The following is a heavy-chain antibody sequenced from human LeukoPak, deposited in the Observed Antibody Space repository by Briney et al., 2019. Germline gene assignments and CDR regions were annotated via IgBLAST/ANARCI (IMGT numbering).Heavy chain of an antibody. D-gene: IGHD6-19*01. V-gene: IGHV4-59*01. J-gene: IGHJ4*02. CDR3: AGGGQWLVFDY. Sequence: PSETLSLTCSVSGGSISSKYWSWIRQPPGKGLEWIGYINHSGSTNYNPSLKSRVTISVDTSKNQLSLKLSFVTAADTAVYYCAGGGQWLVFDYWGQGSLVTVSS. CDR1: GGSISSKY. CDR2: INHSGST.